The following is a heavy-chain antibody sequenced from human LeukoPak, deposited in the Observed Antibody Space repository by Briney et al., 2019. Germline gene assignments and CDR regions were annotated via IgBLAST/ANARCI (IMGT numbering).Heavy chain of an antibody. CDR1: GFTFSHYG. V-gene: IGHV3-33*06. Sequence: PGRSLRLSCETSGFTFSHYGMHWVRQAPGAGLEWVAVIWSDASNTYYADSVKGRFTISRYNSRNTLYLQMSSLRAEDTAVYYCAKDAERGFDYSNSLNYWGQGTLVTVSS. CDR3: AKDAERGFDYSNSLNY. D-gene: IGHD4-11*01. J-gene: IGHJ4*02. CDR2: IWSDASNT.